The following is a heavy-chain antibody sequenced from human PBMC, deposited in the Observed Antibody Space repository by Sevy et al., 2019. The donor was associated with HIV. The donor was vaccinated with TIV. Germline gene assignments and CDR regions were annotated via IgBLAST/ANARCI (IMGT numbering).Heavy chain of an antibody. V-gene: IGHV3-7*01. Sequence: GGSLRLSCAASGFTFSPYWMTWVRQAPGKGLEWVANIRPDGSDKYYVDSVKGRFTSSRDHAKSSLYLQMNSLRADDTAMYYCARGVGLDCWGQGALVTVSS. CDR2: IRPDGSDK. CDR3: ARGVGLDC. J-gene: IGHJ4*02. D-gene: IGHD1-26*01. CDR1: GFTFSPYW.